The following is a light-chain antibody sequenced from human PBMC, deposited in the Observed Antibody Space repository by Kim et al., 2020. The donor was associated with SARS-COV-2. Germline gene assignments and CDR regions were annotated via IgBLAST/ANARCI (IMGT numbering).Light chain of an antibody. CDR2: AAS. CDR3: QQSFSTSPLT. V-gene: IGKV1-39*01. CDR1: QNIGTS. Sequence: SVGDRITITWRASQNIGTSLNWYHQKPGKAPKLLVYAASTLQSGVPSRFSGSGRGTDFTLTISTLQPEDFASYYCQQSFSTSPLTFGGGTKVDIK. J-gene: IGKJ4*01.